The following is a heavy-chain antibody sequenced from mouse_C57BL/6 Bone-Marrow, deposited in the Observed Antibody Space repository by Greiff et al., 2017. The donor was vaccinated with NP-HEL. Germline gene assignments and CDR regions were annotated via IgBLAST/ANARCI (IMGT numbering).Heavy chain of an antibody. Sequence: EVQLVESGPELVKPGDSVKISCKASGYSFTGYFMTWVMQSHGKSLEWIGRINPYNGDTFYNQKFKGKATLTVDKSSSTAHMQLSSLTSEDSAVXYCARSFPQFITTVVLDCWVQGTTLTDSS. CDR3: ARSFPQFITTVVLDC. D-gene: IGHD1-1*01. CDR1: GYSFTGYF. CDR2: INPYNGDT. J-gene: IGHJ2*01. V-gene: IGHV1-20*01.